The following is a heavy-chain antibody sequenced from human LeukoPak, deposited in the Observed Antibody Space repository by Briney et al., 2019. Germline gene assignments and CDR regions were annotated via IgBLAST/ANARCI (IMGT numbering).Heavy chain of an antibody. CDR2: TYYRSKWYN. Sequence: SQTLSLTCAISGDSVSSYSAAWHWIRQSPSRGLEWLGRTYYRSKWYNDYAVSVKSRITIDPDKSKNQFSLHLNSVTPEDTGVYYCARGVQITGFDYWGQGTLVTVSS. CDR3: ARGVQITGFDY. CDR1: GDSVSSYSAA. D-gene: IGHD5-24*01. V-gene: IGHV6-1*01. J-gene: IGHJ4*02.